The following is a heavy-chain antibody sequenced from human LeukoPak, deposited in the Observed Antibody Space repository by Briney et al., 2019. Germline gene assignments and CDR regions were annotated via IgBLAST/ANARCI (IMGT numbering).Heavy chain of an antibody. D-gene: IGHD6-19*01. CDR3: VVTQKWLAFDY. CDR2: WRYDGSP. J-gene: IGHJ4*02. Sequence: SETLSLTCAVFGGYISGRYWSWIRQPPGKGLEWIANWRYDGSPNYPPSLQSRATISLDTSKNQFSLWLTSVTAADTAVYYCVVTQKWLAFDYWGQGILVTVSS. CDR1: GGYISGRY. V-gene: IGHV4-59*08.